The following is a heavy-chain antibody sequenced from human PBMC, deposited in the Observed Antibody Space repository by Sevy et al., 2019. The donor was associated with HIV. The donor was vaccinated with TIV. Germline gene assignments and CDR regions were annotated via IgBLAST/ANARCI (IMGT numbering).Heavy chain of an antibody. V-gene: IGHV3-48*02. CDR2: ISSSSSTI. CDR3: AKDQYYYDSSGYYKANDY. J-gene: IGHJ4*02. Sequence: GGSLRLSCAASGFTFSSYSMNWVRQAPGKGLEWVSYISSSSSTIYYADSVKGRFTISRDNAKNSLYLQMNSLRDEDTAVYYCAKDQYYYDSSGYYKANDYWGQGTLVTVSS. D-gene: IGHD3-22*01. CDR1: GFTFSSYS.